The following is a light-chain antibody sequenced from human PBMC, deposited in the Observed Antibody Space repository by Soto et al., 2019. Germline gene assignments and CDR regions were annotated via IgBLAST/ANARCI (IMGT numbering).Light chain of an antibody. CDR2: DDS. J-gene: IGLJ2*01. CDR3: QVWDSSSDHVV. V-gene: IGLV3-21*02. Sequence: SYELTQPPSVSVAPGQTARITCGGNNIGSKSVHWYQQKPGQAPVLVVYDDSDRPSGIPERFSGSNSGNTATLTISRDEAGDEADYYCQVWDSSSDHVVFGGGTQLTVL. CDR1: NIGSKS.